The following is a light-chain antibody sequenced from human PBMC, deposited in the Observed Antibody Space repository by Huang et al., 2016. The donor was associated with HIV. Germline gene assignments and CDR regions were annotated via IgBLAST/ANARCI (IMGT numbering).Light chain of an antibody. J-gene: IGKJ5*01. Sequence: DIVLTQSPGTLSLSPGDGATLSCRASQTVSYSLAWYQQKPGQPPRLLIYDASNRAPGSPARFSGSGSGTDFTLTISSREPEDFAVYYCQQRTGSITFGQGTRLEMK. CDR2: DAS. CDR3: QQRTGSIT. CDR1: QTVSYS. V-gene: IGKV3-11*01.